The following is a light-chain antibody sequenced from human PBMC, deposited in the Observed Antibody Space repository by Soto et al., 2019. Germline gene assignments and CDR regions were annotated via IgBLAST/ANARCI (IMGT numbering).Light chain of an antibody. V-gene: IGKV3-15*01. Sequence: IPMTQSPATLSVSPGERATLSCRASQTIYSNVAWYQQRPGQAPRLLIYRASARATGIPARFSGSGSGTESTLTIGSLQSEDSAVYYCQQYQNLWTFGQGTKVEIK. CDR3: QQYQNLWT. CDR2: RAS. J-gene: IGKJ1*01. CDR1: QTIYSN.